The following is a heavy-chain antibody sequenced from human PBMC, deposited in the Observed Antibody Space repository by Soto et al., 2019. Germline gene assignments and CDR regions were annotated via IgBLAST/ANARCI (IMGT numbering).Heavy chain of an antibody. CDR3: AAGSNVLRYFDWLFPRATDAFDI. D-gene: IGHD3-9*01. Sequence: EASVKVSCKASGYTFTSYYMHWVRQAPGQGLEWMGIINPSGGSTSYAQKFQGRVTMTRDMSTSTAYMELSSLRSEDTAVYYCAAGSNVLRYFDWLFPRATDAFDIWGQGTMVTVSS. CDR2: INPSGGST. V-gene: IGHV1-46*01. J-gene: IGHJ3*02. CDR1: GYTFTSYY.